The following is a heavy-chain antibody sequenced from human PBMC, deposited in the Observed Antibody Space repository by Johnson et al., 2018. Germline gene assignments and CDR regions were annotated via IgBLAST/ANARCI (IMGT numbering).Heavy chain of an antibody. Sequence: QVQLVESGAEVKKPGASVKVSCKASGYTFTSYDINWVRQATGQGLEWMGWMNPNSGNTGYAQKFQGRVTMTRNTSISTAYMEVSSLRAEDTAVYYCANVGDFWSYYGMDVWGQGTTVTVSS. CDR3: ANVGDFWSYYGMDV. V-gene: IGHV1-8*01. CDR2: MNPNSGNT. J-gene: IGHJ6*02. D-gene: IGHD3-3*01. CDR1: GYTFTSYD.